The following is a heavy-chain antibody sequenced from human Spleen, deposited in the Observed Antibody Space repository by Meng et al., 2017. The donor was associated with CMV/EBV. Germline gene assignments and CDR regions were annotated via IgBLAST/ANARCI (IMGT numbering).Heavy chain of an antibody. Sequence: ASVKVSCKASGYTFTCYYMHWVRQAPGQGLEWMGWINPNSGGTNYAQKFQGRVTMTRDTSISTAYMELSRLRSDDTAVYYCARAKYVWGSYFLRGAMSFDYWGQGTLVTVSS. D-gene: IGHD3-16*01. CDR1: GYTFTCYY. CDR2: INPNSGGT. V-gene: IGHV1-2*02. J-gene: IGHJ4*02. CDR3: ARAKYVWGSYFLRGAMSFDY.